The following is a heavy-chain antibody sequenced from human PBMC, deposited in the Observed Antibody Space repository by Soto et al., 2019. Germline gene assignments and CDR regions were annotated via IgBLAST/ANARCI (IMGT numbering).Heavy chain of an antibody. J-gene: IGHJ4*02. CDR3: ARLGYSYGPLDY. CDR1: GGSISSGGYY. CDR2: IYYSGST. V-gene: IGHV4-31*03. D-gene: IGHD5-18*01. Sequence: PSETLSLTCTVSGGSISSGGYYWSWIRQHPGKGLEWIGYIYYSGSTYYNPSLKSRVTIPVDTSKNQFSLKLSSVTAADTAVYYCARLGYSYGPLDYWGQGTQVTVSS.